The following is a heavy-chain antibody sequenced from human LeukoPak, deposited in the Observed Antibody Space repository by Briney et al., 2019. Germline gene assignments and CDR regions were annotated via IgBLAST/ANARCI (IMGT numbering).Heavy chain of an antibody. V-gene: IGHV4-30-4*01. CDR3: ARYSPTSPVVVGTLNWFDP. CDR1: GGSISSGDYY. CDR2: IYYSGST. D-gene: IGHD3-22*01. J-gene: IGHJ5*02. Sequence: PSETLSLTCTASGGSISSGDYYWSWIRQPPGKGLEWIGYIYYSGSTYYNPSLKSRVTISVDTSKNQFSLKLSSVTAADTAVYYCARYSPTSPVVVGTLNWFDPWGQGTLVTVSS.